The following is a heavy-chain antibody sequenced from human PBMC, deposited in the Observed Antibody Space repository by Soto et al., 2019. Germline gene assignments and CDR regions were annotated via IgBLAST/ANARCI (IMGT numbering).Heavy chain of an antibody. D-gene: IGHD1-26*01. V-gene: IGHV1-18*01. J-gene: IGHJ4*02. Sequence: GSVKGYCKASGDAFASLGLSLVRQAPGQGLEWLGWISAYNGNTHYAQKVRDRVTLTTDTSTNTAYMELRSLTSDDTAVYYCARDQESTTDRILQYWGQGTRVTVSS. CDR2: ISAYNGNT. CDR1: GDAFASLG. CDR3: ARDQESTTDRILQY.